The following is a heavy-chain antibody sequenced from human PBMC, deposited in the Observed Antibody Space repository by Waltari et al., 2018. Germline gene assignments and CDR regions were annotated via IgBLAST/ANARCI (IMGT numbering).Heavy chain of an antibody. CDR3: ARKAGSGYPYGPFYYDN. J-gene: IGHJ4*02. V-gene: IGHV3-74*01. D-gene: IGHD5-12*01. Sequence: EVHLAESGGGVVQPGGSLRLSCTGSGFRFGDYWMHWVRQAPGKGLDWVSRRNVDGGYISYGDSVKGRFTISRDNAKNTVFLQLNSLRADDTAVYFCARKAGSGYPYGPFYYDNWGQGTLVTVSS. CDR1: GFRFGDYW. CDR2: RNVDGGYI.